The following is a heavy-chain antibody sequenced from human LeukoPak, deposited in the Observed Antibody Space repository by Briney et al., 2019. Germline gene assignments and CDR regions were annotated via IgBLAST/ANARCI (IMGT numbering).Heavy chain of an antibody. CDR1: GYNLTSYW. J-gene: IGHJ5*02. Sequence: GEPLKISCKGSGYNLTSYWIGWVRQMPGKGLEWMGIIYPGDSDTRYSPSFQGQVTISADKSISPAYLQWSSLKASDTAIYYCARLSSRGYEISWWFDPWGQGTLVTVSS. D-gene: IGHD5-12*01. V-gene: IGHV5-51*01. CDR2: IYPGDSDT. CDR3: ARLSSRGYEISWWFDP.